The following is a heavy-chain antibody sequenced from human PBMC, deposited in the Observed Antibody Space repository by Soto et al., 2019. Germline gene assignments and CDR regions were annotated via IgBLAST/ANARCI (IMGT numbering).Heavy chain of an antibody. Sequence: GGSLRLSCAASGFTFSSYAMHWVRQAPGKGLEWVAVISYDGSNKYYADSVKGRFTISRDNSKNTLYLQMNSLRAEDTAVYYCAKCNLRYFDWSPVDYWGQGTLVTVSS. J-gene: IGHJ4*02. V-gene: IGHV3-30*18. CDR1: GFTFSSYA. D-gene: IGHD3-9*01. CDR2: ISYDGSNK. CDR3: AKCNLRYFDWSPVDY.